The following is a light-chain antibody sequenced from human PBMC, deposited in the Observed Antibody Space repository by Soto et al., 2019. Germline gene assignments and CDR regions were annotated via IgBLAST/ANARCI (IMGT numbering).Light chain of an antibody. CDR2: GVS. Sequence: EIVLTQSPGTLSLSPGERATLSCRASQSVPSNFLAWYQQKPGQAPILLIYGVSRRATGIPDRFSGSGSGTDFTLTISRLEPEDFAAYYCQQYDSSWTFGQGTKVEIK. J-gene: IGKJ1*01. CDR3: QQYDSSWT. V-gene: IGKV3-20*01. CDR1: QSVPSNF.